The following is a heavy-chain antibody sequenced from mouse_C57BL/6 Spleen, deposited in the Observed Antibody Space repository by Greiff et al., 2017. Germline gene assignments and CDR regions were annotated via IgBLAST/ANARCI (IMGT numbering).Heavy chain of an antibody. CDR3: ARRGWDWYDFDY. V-gene: IGHV5-6*02. D-gene: IGHD4-1*01. CDR2: IRSGGSYT. CDR1: GFTFSSYG. Sequence: EVMLVASGGDLVKPGGSLKLSCAASGFTFSSYGMSWVRPTPDKRLEWVATIRSGGSYTYYPDSVKGRFTISRDNAKNTLYLQKSSLKSEDTAMDYCARRGWDWYDFDYWGQGTTLTVSS. J-gene: IGHJ2*01.